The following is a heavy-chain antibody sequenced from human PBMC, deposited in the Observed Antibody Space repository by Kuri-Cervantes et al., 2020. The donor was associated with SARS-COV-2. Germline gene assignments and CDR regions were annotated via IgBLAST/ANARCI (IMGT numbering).Heavy chain of an antibody. CDR1: GYIFTSYG. Sequence: AAVKVTCQASGYIFTSYGRSWVRQAPGQGLEWMGWISAYNGNTNYAQKLQGRVTMTTDTSTSTAYMELRSRRSDDTAVYYCARDGGWLNWYFDLWGRGTLVTVSS. CDR2: ISAYNGNT. V-gene: IGHV1-18*01. CDR3: ARDGGWLNWYFDL. D-gene: IGHD6-19*01. J-gene: IGHJ2*01.